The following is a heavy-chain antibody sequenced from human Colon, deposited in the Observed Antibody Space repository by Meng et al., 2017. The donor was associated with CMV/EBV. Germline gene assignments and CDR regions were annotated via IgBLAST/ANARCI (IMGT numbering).Heavy chain of an antibody. CDR1: GDSITSGLFF. CDR3: ARDRPYAYYYYGMDV. Sequence: SETLSLTCSVSGDSITSGLFFWGWLRQTPGKGLEWIASINYSGTAYYNPSLKSRVTMSVDTSKNQFSLKLSSVTAADSAVYYCARDRPYAYYYYGMDVWGQGTTVTVSS. CDR2: INYSGTA. V-gene: IGHV4-39*07. D-gene: IGHD2-2*01. J-gene: IGHJ6*02.